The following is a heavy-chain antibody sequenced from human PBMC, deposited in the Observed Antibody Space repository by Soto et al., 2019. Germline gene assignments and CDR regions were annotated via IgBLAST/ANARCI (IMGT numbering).Heavy chain of an antibody. Sequence: PSQTLSLTCAISGDSVSSNSAAWNWIRQSPSRVLEWLGSTYYRSKWYNDYAVSVKSRITINPDTSKNQFSLQLNSVTPEDTAVYYCASGDLGSGWLNWFDPWGKGTLVTVSS. CDR1: GDSVSSNSAA. V-gene: IGHV6-1*01. CDR3: ASGDLGSGWLNWFDP. J-gene: IGHJ5*02. CDR2: TYYRSKWYN. D-gene: IGHD6-19*01.